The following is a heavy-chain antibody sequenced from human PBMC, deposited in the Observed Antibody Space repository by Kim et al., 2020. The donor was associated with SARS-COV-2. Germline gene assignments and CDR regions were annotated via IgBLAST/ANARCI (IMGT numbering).Heavy chain of an antibody. D-gene: IGHD4-4*01. J-gene: IGHJ4*02. Sequence: TSYNPSLKSRVTISVDPSKNQFSLKLSSVTAADTAVYYCALLGGGYSIDYWGQGTLVTVSS. V-gene: IGHV4-31*02. CDR2: T. CDR3: ALLGGGYSIDY.